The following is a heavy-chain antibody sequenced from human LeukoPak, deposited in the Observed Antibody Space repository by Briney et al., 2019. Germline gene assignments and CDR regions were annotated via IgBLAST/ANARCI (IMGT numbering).Heavy chain of an antibody. V-gene: IGHV4-39*01. CDR2: IYYSGST. D-gene: IGHD4-17*01. J-gene: IGHJ5*02. CDR3: ARHTILSTRDYTTVTTHRIGWFDP. CDR1: GGSISSSSYY. Sequence: SEPLSRPSPVSGGSISSSSYYWAWIRPPPGKGLEWIGIIYYSGSTYYNPSLKRRVTISVDTSKNQFSLKLSSVTAADTAVYSCARHTILSTRDYTTVTTHRIGWFDPWGQGTLVTVSS.